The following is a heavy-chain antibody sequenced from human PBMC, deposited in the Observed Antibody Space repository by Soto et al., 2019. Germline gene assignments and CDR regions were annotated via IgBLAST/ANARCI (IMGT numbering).Heavy chain of an antibody. CDR3: ARNGEGSSWYGYWFDP. V-gene: IGHV3-53*04. J-gene: IGHJ5*02. CDR2: IYSGGST. Sequence: GGSLRLSCAASGFTVSSNYMSWVRQAPGKGLEWVSVIYSGGSTYYADSVKGRFTISRHNSKNTLYLQMNSLRAEDTAVYYCARNGEGSSWYGYWFDPWGQGTLVTVSS. D-gene: IGHD6-13*01. CDR1: GFTVSSNY.